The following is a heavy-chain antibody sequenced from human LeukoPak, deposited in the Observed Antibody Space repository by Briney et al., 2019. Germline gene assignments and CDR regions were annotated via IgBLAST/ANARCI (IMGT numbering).Heavy chain of an antibody. D-gene: IGHD2-8*01. CDR1: GFTFSSYD. J-gene: IGHJ4*02. V-gene: IGHV3-13*01. Sequence: HPGESLRLSCAASGFTFSSYDMHWARQATGKGLEWVSAIGTAGDTYYPGSVKGRFTISRENAKNSLYLQMNSLRAGDTAVYYCARGGVYCTNGVCYRRFDYWGQGTLVTVSS. CDR3: ARGGVYCTNGVCYRRFDY. CDR2: IGTAGDT.